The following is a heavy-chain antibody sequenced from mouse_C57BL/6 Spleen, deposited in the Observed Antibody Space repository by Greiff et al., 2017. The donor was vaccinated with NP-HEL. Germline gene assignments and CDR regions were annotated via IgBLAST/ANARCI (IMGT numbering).Heavy chain of an antibody. CDR3: ARRGLGRNYAMDY. V-gene: IGHV1-61*01. CDR1: GYTFTSYW. Sequence: QVQLKESGAELVRPGSSVKLSCKASGYTFTSYWMEWVKQRPGQGLEWIGNIYPSDSETHYNQKFKDKATLTVDKSSSTAYMQLSSLTSEDSAVYYCARRGLGRNYAMDYWGQGTSVTVSS. CDR2: IYPSDSET. J-gene: IGHJ4*01. D-gene: IGHD4-1*01.